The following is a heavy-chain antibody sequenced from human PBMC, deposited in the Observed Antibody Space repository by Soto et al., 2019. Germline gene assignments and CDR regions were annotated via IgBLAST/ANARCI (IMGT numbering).Heavy chain of an antibody. D-gene: IGHD3-10*01. CDR2: IIPLFGTT. V-gene: IGHV1-69*01. J-gene: IGHJ6*02. Sequence: QVQVVQSGVEVRRPGSSVKVSCKASGDTFKNCLISWVRQAPGQGLEWMGGIIPLFGTTDFAQRFQGRLTITTDESTTTAYMELSRLRSEDTATYYCAAELGFGKLSVVWGQGTTVIVSS. CDR3: AAELGFGKLSVV. CDR1: GDTFKNCL.